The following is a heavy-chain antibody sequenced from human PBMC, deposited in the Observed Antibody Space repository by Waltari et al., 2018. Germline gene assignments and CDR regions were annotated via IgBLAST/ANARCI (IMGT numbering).Heavy chain of an antibody. V-gene: IGHV1-8*01. Sequence: QVQLVQSGAEVKNPGASVKVSCKASGYSFISYNINWVRRATGQGLEWMGWMNPYSGNTGYAQSFQGRVTMTSNTSVSTAYMELSSLRSEDTAVYYCATRLSTRLGGRIEYWGRGTLVTVSS. CDR3: ATRLSTRLGGRIEY. CDR1: GYSFISYN. D-gene: IGHD2-15*01. CDR2: MNPYSGNT. J-gene: IGHJ4*02.